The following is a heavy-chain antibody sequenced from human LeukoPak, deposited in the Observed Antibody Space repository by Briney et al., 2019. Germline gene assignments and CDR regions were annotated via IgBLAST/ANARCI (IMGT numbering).Heavy chain of an antibody. CDR1: GGSISSSNW. Sequence: PSGTLSLTCAVSGGSISSSNWWSWVRQPPGKGLEWIGSFYYSGSTFYNPSLESRVTISVDTSKNQFSLKLSSVTAADTAVYYCARTYYYDSSGPYYWGQGTLVTVSS. V-gene: IGHV4-4*02. J-gene: IGHJ4*02. D-gene: IGHD3-22*01. CDR3: ARTYYYDSSGPYY. CDR2: FYYSGST.